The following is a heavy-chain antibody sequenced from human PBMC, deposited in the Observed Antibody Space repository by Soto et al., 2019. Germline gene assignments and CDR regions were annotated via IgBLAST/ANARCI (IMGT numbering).Heavy chain of an antibody. CDR1: GGSISSSSYY. V-gene: IGHV4-39*01. D-gene: IGHD3-22*01. CDR3: ARLNRSYDSSGYYLKFLDY. CDR2: IYYSGST. Sequence: SETLSLTCTVSGGSISSSSYYWGWIRQPPGKGLEWIGSIYYSGSTYYNPSLKSRVTISVDTSKNQFSLKLSSVTAADTAVYYCARLNRSYDSSGYYLKFLDYSGQGSLVTGSS. J-gene: IGHJ4*02.